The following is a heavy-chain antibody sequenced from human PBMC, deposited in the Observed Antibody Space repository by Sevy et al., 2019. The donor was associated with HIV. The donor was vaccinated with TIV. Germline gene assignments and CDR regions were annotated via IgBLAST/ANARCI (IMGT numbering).Heavy chain of an antibody. CDR2: INTDGKMT. D-gene: IGHD1-26*01. Sequence: GGYLRLSCAASGLTLTNYWMHWVRQAPGKGLVWVSHINTDGKMTRYADFVTGRFTISRDNAKNTLYLQMNSLRDEDTAVYYCARGSRGTFGYWGQGTLVSVSS. CDR3: ARGSRGTFGY. V-gene: IGHV3-74*01. CDR1: GLTLTNYW. J-gene: IGHJ4*02.